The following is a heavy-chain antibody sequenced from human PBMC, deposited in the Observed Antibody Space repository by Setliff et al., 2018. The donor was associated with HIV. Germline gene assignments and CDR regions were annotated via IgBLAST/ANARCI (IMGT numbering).Heavy chain of an antibody. CDR3: ARHYNVNYYVRKDFDY. J-gene: IGHJ4*02. D-gene: IGHD1-26*01. CDR1: GGSISRYSFY. Sequence: PSETLSLTCTVSGGSISRYSFYWGWFRQPPGEVLEWIGSIYHSGTTYYAPSLETRLTISVDTSTNQFSLKLTSVTAADTAVYYCARHYNVNYYVRKDFDYWGQGILVTVSS. CDR2: IYHSGTT. V-gene: IGHV4-39*01.